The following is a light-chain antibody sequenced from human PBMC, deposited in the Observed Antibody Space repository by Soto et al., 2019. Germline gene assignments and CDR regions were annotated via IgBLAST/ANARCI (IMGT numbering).Light chain of an antibody. CDR2: DAS. CDR3: QQRSNWPST. Sequence: EMVLTQSPATLSLSPGERATLSCRASQSVSSYLAWYQQKPGQAPRLLIYDASNRATGIPARFSGSGSGTDFTLTISSLEPEDFAVYCCQQRSNWPSTFGGGTKVEIK. J-gene: IGKJ4*01. V-gene: IGKV3-11*01. CDR1: QSVSSY.